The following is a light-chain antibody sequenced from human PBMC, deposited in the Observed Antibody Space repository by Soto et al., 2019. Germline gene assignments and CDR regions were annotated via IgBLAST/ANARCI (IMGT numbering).Light chain of an antibody. CDR1: QSVSSN. J-gene: IGKJ5*01. CDR3: QQRSNWPIT. CDR2: DAS. V-gene: IGKV3-11*01. Sequence: ETVMTQSPGTLSVSPGESATLSCGTSQSVSSNLAWYQQKPGQAPRLLISDASNRATGIPARFSGSGSGTDFTLTISSLEPEDFAVYYCQQRSNWPITFGQGTRLEIK.